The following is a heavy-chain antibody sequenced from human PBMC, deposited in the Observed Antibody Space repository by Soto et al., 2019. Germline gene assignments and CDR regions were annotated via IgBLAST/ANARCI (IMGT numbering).Heavy chain of an antibody. CDR1: GFTFSDYN. CDR2: ISSSSSTK. CDR3: ARDVRFLEWFPDY. V-gene: IGHV3-48*02. Sequence: GGSLRLSCATSGFTFSDYNMNWFRQAPGKGLEWISYISSSSSTKYYAESVKGRFTISRDNGKKSLYLQMNSLRDDDTAVYYCARDVRFLEWFPDYWGLGTLVTVST. J-gene: IGHJ4*02. D-gene: IGHD3-3*01.